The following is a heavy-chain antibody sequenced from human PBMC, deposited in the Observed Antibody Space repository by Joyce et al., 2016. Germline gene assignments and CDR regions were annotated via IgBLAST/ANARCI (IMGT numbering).Heavy chain of an antibody. D-gene: IGHD3-10*01. CDR3: ARDLSGGYGSRKYKYYFGMDV. CDR2: IKQDGSKK. J-gene: IGHJ6*02. Sequence: EPQLVESGGRLVQPGGSLRLSCAASGFTFCSYWMSWVRQAPGKGLEWVANIKQDGSKKYYGDSVKGRFTLSRDNAENSLDLQMNSLRADDTAVYYCARDLSGGYGSRKYKYYFGMDVWGQGITVTVSS. CDR1: GFTFCSYW. V-gene: IGHV3-7*03.